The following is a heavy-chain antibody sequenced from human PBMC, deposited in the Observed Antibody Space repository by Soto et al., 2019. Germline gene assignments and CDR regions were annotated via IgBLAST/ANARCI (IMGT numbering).Heavy chain of an antibody. CDR1: GYTFHNYG. J-gene: IGHJ4*02. D-gene: IGHD2-8*01. Sequence: GPEVREPGASVKVSCKASGYTFHNYGITWVRQAPGQGPEWMGWISAYNGDTTYARKFPGRVTMTTDTSTSTAYMELRRLTSDDTAVYYCVRKAEGFAMYFWGQGTLVIVSS. CDR2: ISAYNGDT. V-gene: IGHV1-18*01. CDR3: VRKAEGFAMYF.